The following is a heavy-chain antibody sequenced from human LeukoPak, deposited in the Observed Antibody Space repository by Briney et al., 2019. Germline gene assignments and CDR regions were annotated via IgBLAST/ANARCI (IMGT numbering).Heavy chain of an antibody. J-gene: IGHJ6*03. Sequence: SETLSLTCTVSGGSISSSNYSWGWIRQPPGKGLEWIGSIYYSGSTYFNPSLKSRVTISVDTSKNQFSLRLSSVTAADTAVYYCARDGYDPNYKLYYYYYMDVWGKGTTVTVSS. D-gene: IGHD1-7*01. V-gene: IGHV4-39*07. CDR1: GGSISSSNYS. CDR2: IYYSGST. CDR3: ARDGYDPNYKLYYYYYMDV.